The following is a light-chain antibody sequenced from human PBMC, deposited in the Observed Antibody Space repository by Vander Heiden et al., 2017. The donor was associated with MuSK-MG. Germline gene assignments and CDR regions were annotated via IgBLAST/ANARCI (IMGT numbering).Light chain of an antibody. CDR3: QQEDSAPKT. J-gene: IGKJ1*01. CDR1: QSVLYKSNNKNY. CDR2: WAS. V-gene: IGKV4-1*01. Sequence: DIVLTQSPDSLAVSLGERATINCKSSQSVLYKSNNKNYLAWYQQKPGQPPKLLIYWASTRESGVPDRFSGSGSGTDFTLTISSLQAEDVAVYYCQQEDSAPKTFGQGTKVEIK.